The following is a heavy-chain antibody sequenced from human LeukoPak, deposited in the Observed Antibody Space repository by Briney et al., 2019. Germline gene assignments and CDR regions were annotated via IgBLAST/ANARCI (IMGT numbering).Heavy chain of an antibody. V-gene: IGHV3-23*01. CDR1: GFAFRNYA. Sequence: GGSLRLSCVGSGFAFRNYAMTWVRQAPGKGPEWVSSITGSGGTIRYADSVKGRFTISRDNSVDTLYLQMNRLSAEDTAVYYCGKDPNGDYVGAFYFWGRGTMVTVSS. CDR2: ITGSGGTI. J-gene: IGHJ3*01. D-gene: IGHD4-17*01. CDR3: GKDPNGDYVGAFYF.